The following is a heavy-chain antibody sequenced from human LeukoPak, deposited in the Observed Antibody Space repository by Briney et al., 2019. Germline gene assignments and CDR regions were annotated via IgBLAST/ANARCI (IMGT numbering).Heavy chain of an antibody. CDR2: LSHSGSS. CDR3: ARRRGDGYSDY. J-gene: IGHJ4*02. V-gene: IGHV4-59*02. CDR1: GGSVSSYY. Sequence: ESSETLSLTCTVSGGSVSSYYWSWIRRPPGRGLEWIAYLSHSGSSDSNPSLTSRVTTLVDTSKNQFSLKLTSVTAADTAVYYCARRRGDGYSDYWGQGTLVTVSS. D-gene: IGHD5-24*01.